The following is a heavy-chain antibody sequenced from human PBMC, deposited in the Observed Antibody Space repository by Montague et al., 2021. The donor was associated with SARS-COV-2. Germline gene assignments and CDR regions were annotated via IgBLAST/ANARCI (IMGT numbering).Heavy chain of an antibody. CDR1: GGSFSGHY. J-gene: IGHJ4*02. CDR3: ATPPRGDSGDGGLAFVY. CDR2: INHSGST. V-gene: IGHV4-34*01. Sequence: SETLSLTCDVYGGSFSGHYWSWIRQPPGKGLEWIGEINHSGSTNYNPSLKSRVTISVDTPKNQFSLKLNSVTAADTAVYYCATPPRGDSGDGGLAFVYWGQGTLVSVSA. D-gene: IGHD5-12*01.